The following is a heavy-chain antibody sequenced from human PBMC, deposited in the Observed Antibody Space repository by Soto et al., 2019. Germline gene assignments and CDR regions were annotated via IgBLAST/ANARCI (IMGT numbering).Heavy chain of an antibody. Sequence: PGGSLRLSCAASGFTFNTFAMSWVGQAPGKGLEWVSVISGSGNTTYYADSVKGRFTISRDTSKNTLYLQMNSLRVEDTAVYYCAKGGDIVATLGWFDPWGHGTLVTVSS. CDR3: AKGGDIVATLGWFDP. J-gene: IGHJ5*02. CDR1: GFTFNTFA. CDR2: ISGSGNTT. D-gene: IGHD5-12*01. V-gene: IGHV3-23*01.